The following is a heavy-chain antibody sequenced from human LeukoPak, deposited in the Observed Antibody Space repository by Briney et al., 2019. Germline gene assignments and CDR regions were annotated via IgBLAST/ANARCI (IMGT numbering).Heavy chain of an antibody. CDR3: ARETSQKGAHYMDV. Sequence: PSETLSLTCTVSGGSISSYYWSWIRQPPGKGLKWIGNIYYSGYTTYSPSLRSRVTISVDTSKNQFSLKLSSVTAADTAVYYCARETSQKGAHYMDVWGKGTTITVSS. V-gene: IGHV4-59*01. CDR1: GGSISSYY. D-gene: IGHD3-16*01. J-gene: IGHJ6*03. CDR2: IYYSGYT.